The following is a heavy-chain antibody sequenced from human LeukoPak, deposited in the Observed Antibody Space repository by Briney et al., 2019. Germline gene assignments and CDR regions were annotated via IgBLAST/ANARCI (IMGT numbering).Heavy chain of an antibody. CDR3: ARHEKPSYGFWSGSYYFDY. J-gene: IGHJ4*02. CDR1: GGSISSSSYY. V-gene: IGHV4-39*01. Sequence: SETLSLTCTVSGGSISSSSYYWGWIRQPPGKGLEWIGSIYYSGSTYYNPSLKSRVTISVDTSKNQFSLKLSSVTAADTAVYYCARHEKPSYGFWSGSYYFDYWGQGTLVTVSS. CDR2: IYYSGST. D-gene: IGHD3-3*01.